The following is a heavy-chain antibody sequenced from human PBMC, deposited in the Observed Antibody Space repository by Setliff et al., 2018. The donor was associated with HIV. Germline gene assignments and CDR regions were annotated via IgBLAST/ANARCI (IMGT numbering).Heavy chain of an antibody. V-gene: IGHV4-39*01. D-gene: IGHD5-18*01. CDR3: ARQAGLDSYGATYFDY. CDR1: GGSISSSSYY. Sequence: KTSETLSLTCTVSGGSISSSSYYWGWIRQPPGKGLEWIGSIYYSGSTYYNPSLKSRVTISVDTSKNQFSLKLSSVTAADTAVYYCARQAGLDSYGATYFDYWGQGTLVTVSS. J-gene: IGHJ4*02. CDR2: IYYSGST.